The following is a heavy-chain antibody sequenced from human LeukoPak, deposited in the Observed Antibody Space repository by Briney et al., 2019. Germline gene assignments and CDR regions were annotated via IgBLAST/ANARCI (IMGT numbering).Heavy chain of an antibody. CDR2: INHSGST. Sequence: SETLSLTCAVYGGSFSGYYWSWIRQPPGKGLEWIGEINHSGSTNYNPSLKSRVTISVDTSKNQFSLKLSSVTAADTAVYYSARDRHDFWSGSRDAFDIWGQGTMVTVSS. J-gene: IGHJ3*02. CDR3: ARDRHDFWSGSRDAFDI. D-gene: IGHD3-3*01. V-gene: IGHV4-34*01. CDR1: GGSFSGYY.